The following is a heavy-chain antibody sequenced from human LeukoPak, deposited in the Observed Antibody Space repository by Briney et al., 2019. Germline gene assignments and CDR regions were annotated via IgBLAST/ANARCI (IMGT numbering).Heavy chain of an antibody. D-gene: IGHD3-22*01. Sequence: SETLSLTCTVSGGSISSSSYYWGWIRQPPGKGLGWIGTIYQSGKTDYSPSIESRVAISVDTSKNQYSLKLTSVTAADTAVYYCARGFADTTGYYGEDYWGQGTLVTVSS. J-gene: IGHJ4*02. CDR2: IYQSGKT. CDR1: GGSISSSSYY. CDR3: ARGFADTTGYYGEDY. V-gene: IGHV4-39*01.